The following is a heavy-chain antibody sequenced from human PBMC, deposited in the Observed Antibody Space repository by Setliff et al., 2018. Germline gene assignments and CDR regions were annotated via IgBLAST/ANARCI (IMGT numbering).Heavy chain of an antibody. J-gene: IGHJ5*02. CDR1: GYTFTNYG. Sequence: ASVKVSCKASGYTFTNYGINWVRQAPGQGLEWMGWINNYNMNTNYPQKFLGRVTMTTDTSTSTAYMELRSLRTEDTAIYYCARDTHINYNNPQVGWFDPWGQGTQVTVSS. CDR3: ARDTHINYNNPQVGWFDP. V-gene: IGHV1-18*01. D-gene: IGHD4-4*01. CDR2: INNYNMNT.